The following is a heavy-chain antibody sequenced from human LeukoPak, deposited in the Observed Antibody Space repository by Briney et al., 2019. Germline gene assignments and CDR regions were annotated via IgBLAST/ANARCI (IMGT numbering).Heavy chain of an antibody. CDR2: INPSGGST. V-gene: IGHV1-46*01. J-gene: IGHJ4*02. Sequence: ASVKVSCKASGYTFTGYYMHCVRQAPGQGLEWMGIINPSGGSTSYAQKFQGRVTMTRDTSTSTVYMELSSLRSEDTAVYYCASFRGAFDYWGQGTLVTVSS. D-gene: IGHD1-26*01. CDR3: ASFRGAFDY. CDR1: GYTFTGYY.